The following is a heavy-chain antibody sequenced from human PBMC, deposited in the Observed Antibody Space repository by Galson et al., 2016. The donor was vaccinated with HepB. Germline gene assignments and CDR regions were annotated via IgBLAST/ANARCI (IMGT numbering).Heavy chain of an antibody. D-gene: IGHD6-19*01. J-gene: IGHJ4*02. CDR1: GFTFGDYA. Sequence: SLRLSCAASGFTFGDYAMTWVRQSPGKGLEWVSAITGSGGVTYYADSVRGRFTISRDNPKNMVYLQMNSLRADDTATYYCAKDVFTSDWPNVFDSWGQGTLVAVSS. V-gene: IGHV3-23*01. CDR3: AKDVFTSDWPNVFDS. CDR2: ITGSGGVT.